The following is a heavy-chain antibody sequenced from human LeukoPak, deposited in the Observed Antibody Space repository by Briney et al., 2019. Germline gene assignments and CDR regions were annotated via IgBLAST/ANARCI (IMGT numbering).Heavy chain of an antibody. V-gene: IGHV3-7*02. Sequence: GGSLRLSCAASGLTFGNYWMSWVRQAPGKGLDWVANIKQDGSEKYYVDSVKGRFTISRDNAKNSLYLQINSLRAEDTAVYFCARGGSGKNYGVDYWGQGTLVTVSS. D-gene: IGHD4/OR15-4a*01. CDR3: ARGGSGKNYGVDY. J-gene: IGHJ4*02. CDR1: GLTFGNYW. CDR2: IKQDGSEK.